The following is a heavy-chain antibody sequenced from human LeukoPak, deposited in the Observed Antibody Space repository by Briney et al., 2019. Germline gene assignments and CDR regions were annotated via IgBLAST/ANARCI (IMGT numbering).Heavy chain of an antibody. CDR1: GDSITTYY. Sequence: SETLSLTCTVSGDSITTYYWSWIRQPPGKGLEWIGYVFYSGNTNYSPSLKSRVTISIDIFKNQFSLNLRSVTAADTAVYYCARGPDPYYFDYWGQGTLVTVSS. CDR3: ARGPDPYYFDY. J-gene: IGHJ4*02. V-gene: IGHV4-59*01. CDR2: VFYSGNT.